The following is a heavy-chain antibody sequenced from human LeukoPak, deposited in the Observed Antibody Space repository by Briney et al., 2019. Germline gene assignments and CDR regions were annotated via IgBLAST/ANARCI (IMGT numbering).Heavy chain of an antibody. CDR1: GFTFDDDA. CDR3: AKVIAHLSYAMDD. J-gene: IGHJ6*02. CDR2: ISRDSRVT. D-gene: IGHD2-2*01. Sequence: PGRSLRISCAASGFTFDDDAMRCVRQPPGKGLEWVAGISRDSRVTGYADSVKGRFTISRDSGEKFVYLQMNSLRTEDTALYYCAKVIAHLSYAMDDWGQGTTVTVPS. V-gene: IGHV3-9*01.